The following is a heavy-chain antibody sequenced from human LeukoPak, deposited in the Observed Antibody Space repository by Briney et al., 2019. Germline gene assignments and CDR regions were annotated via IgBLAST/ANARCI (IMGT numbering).Heavy chain of an antibody. CDR2: IWYDGSNK. CDR3: AQLRFLEWFPVDWFDP. J-gene: IGHJ5*02. D-gene: IGHD3-3*01. CDR1: GFTFSSYG. V-gene: IGHV3-30*02. Sequence: PGGSLRLSCAASGFTFSSYGMHWVRQAPGKGLEWVAVIWYDGSNKYYADSVKGRFTISRDNSKNTLYLQMNSLRAEDTAVYYCAQLRFLEWFPVDWFDPWGQGTLVTVSS.